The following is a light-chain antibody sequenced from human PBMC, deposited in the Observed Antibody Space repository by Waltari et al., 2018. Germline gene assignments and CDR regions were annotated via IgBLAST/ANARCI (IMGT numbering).Light chain of an antibody. CDR3: QQGNSFPPT. V-gene: IGKV1-12*01. J-gene: IGKJ1*01. CDR2: GAS. Sequence: DIQMTQSPSSVSASVGDKVTITCRASQGIATWLAWYQQKPGKAPKVLIYGASTLLTGVPSRFSGSGSVTEFALTITGLQPEDFATYFCQQGNSFPPTFGQGTRVEV. CDR1: QGIATW.